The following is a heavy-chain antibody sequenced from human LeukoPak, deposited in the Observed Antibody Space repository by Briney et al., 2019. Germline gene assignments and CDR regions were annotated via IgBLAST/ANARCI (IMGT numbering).Heavy chain of an antibody. CDR2: IYHSGST. CDR1: GYSISSGYY. D-gene: IGHD6-6*01. V-gene: IGHV4-38-2*01. Sequence: SETLSLTCAVSGYSISSGYYWGWIRQPPGKGLEWIGSIYHSGSTYYNPSLKSRVTVSVDASKNQFSLMLSSVTAADTAVYYCARSIAARLAVWDFDYWGQGTLVTVSS. J-gene: IGHJ4*02. CDR3: ARSIAARLAVWDFDY.